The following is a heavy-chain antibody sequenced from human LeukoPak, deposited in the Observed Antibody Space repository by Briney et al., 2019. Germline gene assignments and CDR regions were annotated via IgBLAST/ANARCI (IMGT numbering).Heavy chain of an antibody. CDR1: GNYW. D-gene: IGHD4-17*01. Sequence: GGSLRLSCAASGNYWMHWVRQAPGKGLEWVALIYYDGSNKYYADSVKGRFTISRDTSKNTLYLQINSLRVEDTAVYYCIVFGDSNHWGQGTLVTVSS. V-gene: IGHV3-30*14. CDR2: IYYDGSNK. J-gene: IGHJ5*02. CDR3: IVFGDSNH.